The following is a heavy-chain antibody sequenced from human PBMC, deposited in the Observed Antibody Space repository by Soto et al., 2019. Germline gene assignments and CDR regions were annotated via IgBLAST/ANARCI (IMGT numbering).Heavy chain of an antibody. CDR2: INPSGGST. J-gene: IGHJ4*02. CDR3: ARDQEGYSYGGYFDY. CDR1: GYTFTSYY. V-gene: IGHV1-46*03. D-gene: IGHD5-18*01. Sequence: QVQLVQSGAEVKKPGASVKVSCKASGYTFTSYYMHWVRQAPGQGLEWMGIINPSGGSTSYAQKFQGRVTRTRDTSTSTGYMELSSLRSEDTAVYYCARDQEGYSYGGYFDYWGQGTLVTVSS.